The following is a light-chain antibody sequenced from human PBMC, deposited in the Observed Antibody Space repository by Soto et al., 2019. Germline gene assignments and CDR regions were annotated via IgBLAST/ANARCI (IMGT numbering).Light chain of an antibody. Sequence: QSVLTQPPSVSGAPGQRVTISCTGSSSNIGACYDVHWYQQLPGTAPKLLIYGNSNRPSGVPDRFSGSKSGTSASLAITGLQAEDEADYYCQSYDSRLSGSVVFGGGTKLTVL. CDR2: GNS. V-gene: IGLV1-40*01. J-gene: IGLJ2*01. CDR3: QSYDSRLSGSVV. CDR1: SSNIGACYD.